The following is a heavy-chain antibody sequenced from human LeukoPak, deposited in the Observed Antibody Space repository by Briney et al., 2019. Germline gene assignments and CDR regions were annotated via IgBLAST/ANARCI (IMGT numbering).Heavy chain of an antibody. CDR1: GFTFSNYA. D-gene: IGHD5-18*01. Sequence: GGSLRLSCTASGFTFSNYAMTWVRQAPGKGLEWVSTIYSGGTTYYADSVMGRFTISRHNSRNTLYLQMNSLRAEDTAVYYCARVDTVMAYYFDLWGQGTLVTVSS. CDR2: IYSGGTT. J-gene: IGHJ4*02. CDR3: ARVDTVMAYYFDL. V-gene: IGHV3-53*04.